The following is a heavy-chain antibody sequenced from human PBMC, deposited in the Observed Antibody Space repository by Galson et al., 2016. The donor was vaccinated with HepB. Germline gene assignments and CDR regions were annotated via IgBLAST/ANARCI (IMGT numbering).Heavy chain of an antibody. CDR3: AKDFEDAFDS. V-gene: IGHV3-30*18. Sequence: SLRLSCAASGFSFRTYGMRWVRQAPGKGLEWAAVISHDRSQKYYPDSVKGRFTISRDNSKNTMYLQMNSLRAEETGLYYCAKDFEDAFDSWGPGTMVTVSS. J-gene: IGHJ3*02. D-gene: IGHD3-9*01. CDR1: GFSFRTYG. CDR2: ISHDRSQK.